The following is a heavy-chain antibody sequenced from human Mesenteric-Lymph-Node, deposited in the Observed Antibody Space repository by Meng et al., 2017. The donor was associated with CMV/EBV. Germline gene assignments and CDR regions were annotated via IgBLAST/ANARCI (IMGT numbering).Heavy chain of an antibody. J-gene: IGHJ6*02. CDR1: GFTFGSYS. CDR3: ARDGGSGSYGDYYYGLDV. V-gene: IGHV3-21*06. D-gene: IGHD3-10*01. Sequence: GGSLRLSCAASGFTFGSYSMNWLRQAPGKGLEWVSSISSSSSYIYYADSVKGRFTISRDNAKNSLYLQMNSLRAEDTAVYYCARDGGSGSYGDYYYGLDVWGQGTTVTVSS. CDR2: ISSSSSYI.